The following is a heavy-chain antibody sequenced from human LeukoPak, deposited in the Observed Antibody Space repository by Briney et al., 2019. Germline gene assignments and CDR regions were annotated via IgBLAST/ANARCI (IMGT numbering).Heavy chain of an antibody. J-gene: IGHJ4*02. CDR3: AKKMVRGVITPWN. CDR2: IRYDGSIK. V-gene: IGHV3-30*02. CDR1: GFTFSNYG. Sequence: GGSLRLSCAASGFTFSNYGMHWVRQAPGKGLEWVTFIRYDGSIKYYADSVKGRFTISRDNSKNTLYLQMNSLRPEDTAVYYCAKKMVRGVITPWNWGQGTLVTVSS. D-gene: IGHD3-10*01.